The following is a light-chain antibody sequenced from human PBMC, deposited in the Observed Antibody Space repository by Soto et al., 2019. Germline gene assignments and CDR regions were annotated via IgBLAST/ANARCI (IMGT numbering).Light chain of an antibody. CDR2: EVS. V-gene: IGLV2-14*01. J-gene: IGLJ1*01. CDR3: SSYTSSSTTYV. CDR1: SSDVGGYNY. Sequence: QSALTQPASVSGSPGQSITISCTGTSSDVGGYNYVSWYQQHSGKAPKLMIYEVSNRPSGVSNRFSGSKSGNTASLTISGLQAEDEADYYCSSYTSSSTTYVFGTGTKVTVL.